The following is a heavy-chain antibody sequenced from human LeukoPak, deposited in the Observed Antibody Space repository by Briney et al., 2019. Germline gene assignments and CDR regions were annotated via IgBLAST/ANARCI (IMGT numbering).Heavy chain of an antibody. V-gene: IGHV3-7*03. CDR3: ARVGEYCSGVSCSSGWFDP. D-gene: IGHD2-15*01. J-gene: IGHJ5*02. CDR1: GFTFSDYW. CDR2: IKQDGSVK. Sequence: GRSLRLSCAVSGFTFSDYWMSWVRQAPGKGLEWVANIKQDGSVKYYVDSVKGRFTISRDNAKNSLYLQMNSLRVEDTAIYYCARVGEYCSGVSCSSGWFDPWGQGTLVTVSS.